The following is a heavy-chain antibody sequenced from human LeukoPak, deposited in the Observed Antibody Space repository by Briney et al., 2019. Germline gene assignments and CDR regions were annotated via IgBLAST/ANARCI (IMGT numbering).Heavy chain of an antibody. J-gene: IGHJ3*02. CDR2: INYSGST. V-gene: IGHV4-59*01. CDR3: ARDRAYYVSSGYLMDDAFDI. CDR1: GGSISSYY. D-gene: IGHD3-22*01. Sequence: PSETLSLTCAVSGGSISSYYWSWIRQPPGKGLEWIGDINYSGSTNYNPSLKSRVTISVDTSKNQFSLKLSSVTAADTAVYYCARDRAYYVSSGYLMDDAFDIWGQGTMVTVSS.